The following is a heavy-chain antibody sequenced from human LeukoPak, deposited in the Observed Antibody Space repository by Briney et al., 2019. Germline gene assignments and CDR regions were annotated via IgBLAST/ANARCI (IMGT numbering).Heavy chain of an antibody. V-gene: IGHV4-39*01. Sequence: PSETLSLTCTVSGGSISSSSYYWGWIRQPPGKGLEWIGSIYYSGSTYYNPSLKSRVTISVDTSKNQFSLKLGSATAADTAVYYCARLGPYSYYFDYWGQGTLVTVSS. J-gene: IGHJ4*02. CDR3: ARLGPYSYYFDY. CDR2: IYYSGST. CDR1: GGSISSSSYY. D-gene: IGHD5-18*01.